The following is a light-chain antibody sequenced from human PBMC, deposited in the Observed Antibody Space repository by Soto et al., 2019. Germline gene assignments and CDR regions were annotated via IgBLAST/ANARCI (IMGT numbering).Light chain of an antibody. CDR2: AAS. V-gene: IGKV1-39*01. CDR3: QQTYTFPHT. CDR1: HHINNY. J-gene: IGKJ2*01. Sequence: DMQMTQSPSSLSASVGVSFTITCRSSHHINNYLNWYQHKPGKAPKLLIYAASTLQSGVPSRFSGSGSGTDFTLTISSLEPEDFATYYCQQTYTFPHTFGQGTKVDIK.